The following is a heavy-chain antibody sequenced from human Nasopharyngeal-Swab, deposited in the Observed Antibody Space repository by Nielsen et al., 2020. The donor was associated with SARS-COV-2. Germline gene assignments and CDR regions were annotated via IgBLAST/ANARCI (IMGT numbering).Heavy chain of an antibody. CDR2: INPNTGNP. D-gene: IGHD5-12*01. V-gene: IGHV7-4-1*01. CDR1: GYTFTSHT. CDR3: ARGPPWWQRASYFDY. Sequence: ASVKVSCKASGYTFTSHTLVWVRQAPGHGLEWMGWINPNTGNPTYAQDFTGRFVFSLDSSVTTARLQISSLKADDTAIYYCARGPPWWQRASYFDYWGQGTLVTVSS. J-gene: IGHJ4*02.